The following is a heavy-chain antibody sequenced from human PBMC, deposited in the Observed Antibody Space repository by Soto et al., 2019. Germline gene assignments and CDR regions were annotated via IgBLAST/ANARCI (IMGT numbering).Heavy chain of an antibody. CDR1: GFTFSSYS. CDR3: ARERPIFGVGHYYYYYGMAV. J-gene: IGHJ6*02. Sequence: EVQLVESGGGLVKPGGSLRLSCAASGFTFSSYSMNWVRQAPGKGLEWVSSISSSSSYIYYADSVKGRFTISRDNAKNSLYLQMNSLRAEDTAVYYCARERPIFGVGHYYYYYGMAVWGQGTTVTVSS. V-gene: IGHV3-21*01. CDR2: ISSSSSYI. D-gene: IGHD3-3*01.